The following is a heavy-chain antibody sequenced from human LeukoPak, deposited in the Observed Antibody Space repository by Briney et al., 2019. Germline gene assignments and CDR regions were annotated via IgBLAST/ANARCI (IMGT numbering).Heavy chain of an antibody. CDR2: IGGNGGSI. CDR1: GFTFSSYA. CDR3: ARPASQFYYYHMDV. J-gene: IGHJ6*02. V-gene: IGHV3-23*01. D-gene: IGHD2-2*01. Sequence: GSLRLSCAASGFTFSSYAMSWVRQAPGKGLEWVSGIGGNGGSIYYADSAKGRFTISRDNSKNTLYLLMDSLRADDTAVYYCARPASQFYYYHMDVWGQGTTVTVSS.